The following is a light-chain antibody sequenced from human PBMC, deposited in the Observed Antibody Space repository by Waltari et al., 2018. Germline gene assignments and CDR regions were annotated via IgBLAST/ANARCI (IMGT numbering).Light chain of an antibody. CDR2: AAS. CDR1: QGISNS. V-gene: IGKV1-NL1*01. CDR3: QQYYSTPT. Sequence: DIQMTQSPSSLSASVGDRVTITCRASQGISNSLAWYQQKPGKAPKLLLYAASRLESGVPSRFSGSGSGTDYTLTISSPQPEDFATYYCQQYYSTPTFGQGTKLEI. J-gene: IGKJ2*01.